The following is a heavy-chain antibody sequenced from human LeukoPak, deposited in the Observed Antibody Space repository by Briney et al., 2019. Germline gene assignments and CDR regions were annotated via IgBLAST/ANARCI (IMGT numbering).Heavy chain of an antibody. CDR3: AGRRPSTCNLRFVY. CDR1: GFSVTSNF. CDR2: TYDRGDT. D-gene: IGHD2/OR15-2a*01. J-gene: IGHJ4*02. Sequence: GGSLRFSCAVSGFSVTSNFMSWVRQAPGKGLEWVSVTYDRGDTYYADSVKGRFTISRDTSKNTLYLQMNSLGAEDTAVYYCAGRRPSTCNLRFVYWGQGTLVTVSS. V-gene: IGHV3-66*02.